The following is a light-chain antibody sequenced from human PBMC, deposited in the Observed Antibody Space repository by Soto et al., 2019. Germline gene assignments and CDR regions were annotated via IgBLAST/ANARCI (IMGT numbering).Light chain of an antibody. Sequence: DVQMTQSPSTLSASVGDRVTITCRASQPINSWLAWFQQKPGKAPQLLIHDASSVESGVPPRFSGIGFGTDFTLTITNLQPEDVSTYSCQQYKTSPFTFGQGTKLEIK. CDR3: QQYKTSPFT. V-gene: IGKV1-5*01. CDR1: QPINSW. CDR2: DAS. J-gene: IGKJ2*01.